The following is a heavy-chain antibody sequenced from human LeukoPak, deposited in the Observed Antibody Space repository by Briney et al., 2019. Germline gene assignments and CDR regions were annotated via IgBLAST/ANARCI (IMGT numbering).Heavy chain of an antibody. Sequence: SVTVSCTASGGTFSRYAISGVRQAPGQGLEWMGGIIPILGIANYAQKFQGSVTITADKSTSTAYMELGSLRSEDTAVYYCAREYVDIVATIRYFDLWGRGTLVTVSS. V-gene: IGHV1-69*10. J-gene: IGHJ2*01. CDR2: IIPILGIA. CDR1: GGTFSRYA. D-gene: IGHD5-12*01. CDR3: AREYVDIVATIRYFDL.